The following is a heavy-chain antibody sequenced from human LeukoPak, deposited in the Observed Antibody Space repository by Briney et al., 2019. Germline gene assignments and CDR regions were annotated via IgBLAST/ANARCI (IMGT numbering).Heavy chain of an antibody. CDR3: ARNPDIDIAARQNSWFDP. D-gene: IGHD6-6*01. V-gene: IGHV3-30-3*01. Sequence: GGSLSLSCTASGFTFSVYDMYGMRQARGKALEWVAVISYDGSNKYYADSVKGRFTISRDHSKNTLYLQMNSLKGEDTAVYYCARNPDIDIAARQNSWFDPWGQGTLVTVSS. CDR2: ISYDGSNK. J-gene: IGHJ5*02. CDR1: GFTFSVYD.